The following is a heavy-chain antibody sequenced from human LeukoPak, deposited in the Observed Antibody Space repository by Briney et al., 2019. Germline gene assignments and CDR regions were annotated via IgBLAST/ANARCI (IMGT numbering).Heavy chain of an antibody. D-gene: IGHD3-22*01. J-gene: IGHJ4*02. CDR2: INPNSGGT. Sequence: ASVKVSCKASGYTFTGYYMHWVRQAPGQGLEWMGWINPNSGGTNYAQKFQGRVTMTRDTSISTAYMELSRLRSDVTAVYYCASYYDSSGYTMVAYWGQGTLVTVSS. CDR3: ASYYDSSGYTMVAY. V-gene: IGHV1-2*02. CDR1: GYTFTGYY.